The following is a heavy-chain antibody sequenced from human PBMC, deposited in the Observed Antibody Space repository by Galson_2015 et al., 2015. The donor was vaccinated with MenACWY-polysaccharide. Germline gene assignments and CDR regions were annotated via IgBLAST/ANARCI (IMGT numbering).Heavy chain of an antibody. Sequence: SLRLSCAASGFTFSIYAMTWARQAPGKGLEWVSGISGTSRSAYYADSVRGRFTISRDNSKNTLYLQMNSLRAEGTAVYYCAKTRSGTAGSLKNWFDSWGQGTLVTVSS. D-gene: IGHD2-15*01. CDR3: AKTRSGTAGSLKNWFDS. J-gene: IGHJ5*01. CDR2: ISGTSRSA. CDR1: GFTFSIYA. V-gene: IGHV3-23*01.